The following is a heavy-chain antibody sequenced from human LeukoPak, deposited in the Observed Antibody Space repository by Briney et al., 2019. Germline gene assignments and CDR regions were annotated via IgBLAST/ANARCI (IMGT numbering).Heavy chain of an antibody. CDR2: IYYSGST. D-gene: IGHD5-18*01. V-gene: IGHV4-61*01. J-gene: IGHJ4*02. CDR3: AREAYSYGFAY. Sequence: PSETLSLTCTVSGGSVSIASYSWSWIRQPPGKGLEWIGYIYYSGSTKYNPSLKSQVTISVDTSKNQISLRLNSVTAADTAVYYCAREAYSYGFAYWGQGILITVSS. CDR1: GGSVSIASYS.